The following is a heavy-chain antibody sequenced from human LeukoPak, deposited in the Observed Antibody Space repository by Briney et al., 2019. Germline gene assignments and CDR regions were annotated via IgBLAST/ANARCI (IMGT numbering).Heavy chain of an antibody. V-gene: IGHV3-21*01. CDR2: ISSSSSYI. CDR1: GFTFSSFA. Sequence: GGSLRLSCAASGFTFSSFAMSWVRQAPGKGLEWVSSISSSSSYIYYADSVKGRFTISRDNAKNSLYLQMNSLRAEDTAVYYCARGKTTVTTWFDPWGQGTLVTVSS. CDR3: ARGKTTVTTWFDP. D-gene: IGHD4-17*01. J-gene: IGHJ5*02.